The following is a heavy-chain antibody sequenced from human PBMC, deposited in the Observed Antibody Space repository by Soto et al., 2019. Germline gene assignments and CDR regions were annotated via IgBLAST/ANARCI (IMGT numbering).Heavy chain of an antibody. CDR3: AKRAYYYDSSAPYYFDY. CDR1: GFTFSSYA. J-gene: IGHJ4*02. V-gene: IGHV3-23*01. Sequence: GGSLRLSCAASGFTFSSYAMSWVRQAPGKGLEWVSAISGSGGSTYYADSVKGRFTISRDNSKNTLYLQMNSLRAEDTAVYYCAKRAYYYDSSAPYYFDYWGQGTLVTGSS. CDR2: ISGSGGST. D-gene: IGHD3-22*01.